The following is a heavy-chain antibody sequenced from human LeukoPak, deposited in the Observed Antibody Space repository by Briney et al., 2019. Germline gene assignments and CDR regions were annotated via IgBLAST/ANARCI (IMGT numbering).Heavy chain of an antibody. CDR3: ARGIGSYYYYYMDV. J-gene: IGHJ6*03. CDR2: IIPIFGTA. Sequence: SVKVSCKASGGTFSSYAISWVRQAPGQGLEWMGGIIPIFGTANYAQKFQGRVTITADKSTSTAYMELSSLRSEDTAVYYCARGIGSYYYYYMDVWGKGTTVTVSS. D-gene: IGHD3-10*01. V-gene: IGHV1-69*06. CDR1: GGTFSSYA.